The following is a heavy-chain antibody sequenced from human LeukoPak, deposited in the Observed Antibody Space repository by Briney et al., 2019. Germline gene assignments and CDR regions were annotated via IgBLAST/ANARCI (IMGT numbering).Heavy chain of an antibody. J-gene: IGHJ4*02. Sequence: GGSLRLSCAASGFNFNNYAMHWVRQAPGKGLEWVSYISSSSSTIYYADSVKGRFTISRDNAKNSLYLQMNSLRAEDTAVYYCARDLIDSGYDFDYWGQGTLVTVSS. CDR2: ISSSSSTI. CDR3: ARDLIDSGYDFDY. CDR1: GFNFNNYA. D-gene: IGHD5-12*01. V-gene: IGHV3-48*04.